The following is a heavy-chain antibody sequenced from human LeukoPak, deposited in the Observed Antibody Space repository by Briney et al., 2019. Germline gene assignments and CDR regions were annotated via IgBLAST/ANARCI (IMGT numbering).Heavy chain of an antibody. CDR1: GGSISSYY. D-gene: IGHD2-15*01. V-gene: IGHV4-59*01. J-gene: IGHJ4*02. CDR3: ARVVAPLSGYCSGGSCYGLYYFDY. Sequence: SETLSLTCTVSGGSISSYYWSWIRQPPGKGLEWIGYFYYSGSTNYNPSLKSRVTISVDTSKKQFSLKLSSVTAADTAVYYCARVVAPLSGYCSGGSCYGLYYFDYWGQGTLVTVSS. CDR2: FYYSGST.